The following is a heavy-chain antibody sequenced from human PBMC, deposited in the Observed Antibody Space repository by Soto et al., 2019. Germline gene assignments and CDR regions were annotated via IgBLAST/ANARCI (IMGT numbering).Heavy chain of an antibody. CDR3: ARSSVLWFGETRPNWFDP. Sequence: SETLSLTCTVSGGSISSYYWRWIRQPPGKGLEWIGYIYYSGGTNYNPSLKSRVTISVDTSKNKFSLKLSSVTAADTAVYYCARSSVLWFGETRPNWFDPWGQGTLVTVSS. J-gene: IGHJ5*02. CDR1: GGSISSYY. D-gene: IGHD3-10*01. CDR2: IYYSGGT. V-gene: IGHV4-59*01.